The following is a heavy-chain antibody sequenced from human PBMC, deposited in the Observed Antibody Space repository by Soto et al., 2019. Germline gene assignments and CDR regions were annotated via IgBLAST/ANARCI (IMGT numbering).Heavy chain of an antibody. CDR3: ARYGDGYYGMDV. CDR2: IYSTGVT. J-gene: IGHJ6*02. V-gene: IGHV3-66*01. CDR1: GFTVSRFY. Sequence: EVQVVESGGGLVQPGGSLRLSCAASGFTVSRFYISWIRQAPGKGLEWVSVIYSTGVTDSADSVKGRFSISRDNSKNMVYLQMNSLRADDTAVYYCARYGDGYYGMDVWGQGTTVTVSS. D-gene: IGHD2-21*02.